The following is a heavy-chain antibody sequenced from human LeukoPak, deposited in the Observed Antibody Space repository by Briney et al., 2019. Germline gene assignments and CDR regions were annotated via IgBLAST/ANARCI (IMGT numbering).Heavy chain of an antibody. CDR3: ARVPSSNSCCDFDY. D-gene: IGHD2-2*01. J-gene: IGHJ4*02. Sequence: GGSLRLSCAASGFTFSSYAMHWVRQAPVKGLEWVAVISYDGSNKYYADSVKGRFTISRDNSKNTLYLQMNSLRAEDTAVYYCARVPSSNSCCDFDYWGQGTLVTVSS. V-gene: IGHV3-30-3*01. CDR2: ISYDGSNK. CDR1: GFTFSSYA.